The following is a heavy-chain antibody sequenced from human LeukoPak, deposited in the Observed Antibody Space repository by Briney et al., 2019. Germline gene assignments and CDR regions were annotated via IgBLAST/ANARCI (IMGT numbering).Heavy chain of an antibody. Sequence: GGSLRLSCAPSGFTFSGYWMTWVRQPPGKGLEWVASIKDDGRQKYYLDPVKGRFTVSRDNAKNSVYLQMDSLRAEDTALYYCARDASRGFDSWGQGTLVTVSS. J-gene: IGHJ4*02. CDR3: ARDASRGFDS. D-gene: IGHD2-2*01. CDR2: IKDDGRQK. V-gene: IGHV3-7*01. CDR1: GFTFSGYW.